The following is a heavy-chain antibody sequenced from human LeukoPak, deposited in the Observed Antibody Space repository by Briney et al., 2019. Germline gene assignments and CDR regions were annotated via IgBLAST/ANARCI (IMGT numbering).Heavy chain of an antibody. J-gene: IGHJ4*02. CDR3: ASGERGYSYGPLDY. CDR1: GGSIRSYY. V-gene: IGHV4-59*08. D-gene: IGHD5-18*01. CDR2: IFYAGSI. Sequence: PSETLSLPCTVSGGSIRSYYWSWIRQPPGKGLEWIGYIFYAGSITYNPSLKSRVTISLDTSKNLFSLKLNSVTAADTAVYYCASGERGYSYGPLDYWGQGTLVTVSS.